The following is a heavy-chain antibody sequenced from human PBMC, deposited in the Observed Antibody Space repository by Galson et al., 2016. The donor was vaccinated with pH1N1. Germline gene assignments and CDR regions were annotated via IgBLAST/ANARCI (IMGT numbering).Heavy chain of an antibody. Sequence: SLRLSCAASGFTLSDYWMNWVRQAPGKGLEWVANIQPDGSQTYYVDSVKGRFTISRDNVKNSMFLHMYSLRAEDTAVYYCARAAGTRESCWGQGTLVTVSS. CDR2: IQPDGSQT. D-gene: IGHD1-1*01. V-gene: IGHV3-7*03. CDR3: ARAAGTRESC. J-gene: IGHJ4*02. CDR1: GFTLSDYW.